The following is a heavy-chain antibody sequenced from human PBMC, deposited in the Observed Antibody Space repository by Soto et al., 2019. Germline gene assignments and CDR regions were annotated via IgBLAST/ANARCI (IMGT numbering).Heavy chain of an antibody. J-gene: IGHJ5*02. CDR1: GGTFSSYA. V-gene: IGHV1-69*13. CDR2: IIPIFGTA. D-gene: IGHD1-26*01. Sequence: ASVKVSCKASGGTFSSYAISWVRQAPGQGLEWMGGIIPIFGTANYAQKFQGRVTITADESTSTAYMELSSLRSEDTAVYYCARDVGATTVIWFDPWGQGTLVTVSS. CDR3: ARDVGATTVIWFDP.